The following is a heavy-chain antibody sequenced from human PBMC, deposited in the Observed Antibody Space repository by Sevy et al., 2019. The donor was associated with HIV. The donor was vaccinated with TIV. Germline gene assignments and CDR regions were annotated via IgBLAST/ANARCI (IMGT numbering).Heavy chain of an antibody. V-gene: IGHV3-23*01. CDR3: AKVPQASCSSTSCYSDY. J-gene: IGHJ4*02. Sequence: GGSLRLSCAASGFTFSSYAMSWVRQAPGKGLDWVSVISAGGGTTYYADSVKGRFTISRDNSRNTLYVQMNSLRAEDTAVYYCAKVPQASCSSTSCYSDYWGQGTLVTVSS. D-gene: IGHD2-2*02. CDR2: ISAGGGTT. CDR1: GFTFSSYA.